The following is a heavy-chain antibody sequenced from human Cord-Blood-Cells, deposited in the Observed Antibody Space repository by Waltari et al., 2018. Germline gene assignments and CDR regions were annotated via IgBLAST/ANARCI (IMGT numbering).Heavy chain of an antibody. D-gene: IGHD2-2*02. V-gene: IGHV4-38-2*02. CDR1: GYSISSGYY. CDR3: ARDGSVPAAIGLFDP. CDR2: IYHSGST. J-gene: IGHJ5*02. Sequence: QVQLQESGPGLVKPSETLSLTCTVSGYSISSGYYWGWIRQPPGKGLEWIGSIYHSGSTYYNPSLKSRVTISVDTSKNQFSLKLSSVTAADTAVYYCARDGSVPAAIGLFDPWGQGTLVTVSS.